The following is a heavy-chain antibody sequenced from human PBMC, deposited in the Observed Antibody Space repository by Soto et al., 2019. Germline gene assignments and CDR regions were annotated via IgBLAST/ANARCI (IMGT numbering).Heavy chain of an antibody. D-gene: IGHD1-1*01. J-gene: IGHJ5*02. CDR1: GVFI. CDR3: ARTLRNRQLFAP. CDR2: IYNSGRY. V-gene: IGHV4-59*01. Sequence: PSETLSLTCTVSGVFIWGWIRQSPDKGLEWIGYIYNSGRYNYNPSLESRLTISIDTSKNQFSLRLASVTAADTAGYYWARTLRNRQLFAPWSRGTLVPVSS.